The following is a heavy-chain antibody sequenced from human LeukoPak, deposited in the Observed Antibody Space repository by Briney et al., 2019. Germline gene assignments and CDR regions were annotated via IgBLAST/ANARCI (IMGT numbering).Heavy chain of an antibody. CDR2: IKKDGSEK. Sequence: GGSLRLSCAASGFTFSSYWMSWVRQAPGKGLEWVANIKKDGSEKYYVDSVKGRFTISRDNSKNTLYLQMNSLRAEDTAVYYCATKPRPYYYDSSGSEYFQHWGQGTLVTVSS. J-gene: IGHJ1*01. CDR1: GFTFSSYW. V-gene: IGHV3-7*01. D-gene: IGHD3-22*01. CDR3: ATKPRPYYYDSSGSEYFQH.